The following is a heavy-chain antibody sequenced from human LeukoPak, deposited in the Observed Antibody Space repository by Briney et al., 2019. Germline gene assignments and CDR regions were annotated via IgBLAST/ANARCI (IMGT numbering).Heavy chain of an antibody. V-gene: IGHV1-2*02. Sequence: ASVKVSCKASGYTFTGYYMHWVRQAPGQRLEWMGWINPNSGGTNYAQKFQGRVTMTRDTSISTAYMELSRLRSDDTAVYYCARRGYPVYYYYMDVWGKGTTVTISS. D-gene: IGHD5-12*01. CDR3: ARRGYPVYYYYMDV. CDR1: GYTFTGYY. CDR2: INPNSGGT. J-gene: IGHJ6*03.